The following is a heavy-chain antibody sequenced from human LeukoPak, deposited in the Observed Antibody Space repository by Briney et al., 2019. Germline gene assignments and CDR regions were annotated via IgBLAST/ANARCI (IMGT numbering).Heavy chain of an antibody. CDR2: IWYDGSNK. CDR3: ARGGAYYYDSSGYSIFDY. J-gene: IGHJ4*02. Sequence: PGRSLRLSCAASGFTFSSYGMHWVRQAPGKGLEWVAVIWYDGSNKYYADSVKGRFTISRDNSKNTLYLQMNSLRAEDTAVYYCARGGAYYYDSSGYSIFDYWGQGTLVTVSS. CDR1: GFTFSSYG. D-gene: IGHD3-22*01. V-gene: IGHV3-33*01.